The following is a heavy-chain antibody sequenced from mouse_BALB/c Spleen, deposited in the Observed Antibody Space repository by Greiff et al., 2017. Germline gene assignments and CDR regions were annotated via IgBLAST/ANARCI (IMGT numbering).Heavy chain of an antibody. D-gene: IGHD2-14*01. CDR3: TRCPPTVPTIGTPYFDY. CDR1: GYSFTSYW. Sequence: EVQVVESGTVLARPGASVKMSCKASGYSFTSYWMHWVKQRPGQGLEWIGAIYPGNSDTSYNQKFKGKAKLTAVTSASTAYMELSSLTNEDSAVYYCTRCPPTVPTIGTPYFDYWGQGTTLTVSS. V-gene: IGHV1-5*01. CDR2: IYPGNSDT. J-gene: IGHJ2*01.